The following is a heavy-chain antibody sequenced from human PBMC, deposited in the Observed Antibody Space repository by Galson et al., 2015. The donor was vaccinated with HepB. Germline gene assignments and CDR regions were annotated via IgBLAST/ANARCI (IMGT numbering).Heavy chain of an antibody. Sequence: SLRLSCAASGFTFSSHWMSWVRQAPGKGLEWVANIKEDGSEKYYVDSVKGRFTISRDNAKNSLYLQMNSLRAEDTAVYYCARDLPPPSYYFDYWGQGTLVTVSS. V-gene: IGHV3-7*03. CDR3: ARDLPPPSYYFDY. CDR1: GFTFSSHW. CDR2: IKEDGSEK. J-gene: IGHJ4*02.